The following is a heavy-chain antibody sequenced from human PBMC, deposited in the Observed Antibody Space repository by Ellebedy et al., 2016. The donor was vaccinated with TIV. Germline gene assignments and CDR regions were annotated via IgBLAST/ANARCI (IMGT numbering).Heavy chain of an antibody. CDR3: ARDYYYGSGSYYRGVDY. D-gene: IGHD3-10*01. CDR1: GYSFSNYG. J-gene: IGHJ4*02. CDR2: ISAQNGDT. V-gene: IGHV1-18*04. Sequence: AASVKVSCKASGYSFSNYGISWVRQAPGQGLGWMGWISAQNGDTKYAQNLQGRVTMTKETSTSTAYMELRSLGSDDTAVYYCARDYYYGSGSYYRGVDYWGQGTLVTVSS.